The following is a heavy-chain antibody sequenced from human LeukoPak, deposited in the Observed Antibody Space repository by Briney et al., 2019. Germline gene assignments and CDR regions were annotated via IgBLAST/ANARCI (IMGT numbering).Heavy chain of an antibody. J-gene: IGHJ4*02. V-gene: IGHV1-18*01. CDR2: ISAYNGKT. D-gene: IGHD1-26*01. Sequence: SVKVSGKASGYTFTSYVISWVRQAAGQGVEWRGGISAYNGKTNYPQKLKGRVTITTDKSTSTTYMELRSLRADYTAVYYCAKSAENWQLNYDYWGQGTLVTVSS. CDR3: AKSAENWQLNYDY. CDR1: GYTFTSYV.